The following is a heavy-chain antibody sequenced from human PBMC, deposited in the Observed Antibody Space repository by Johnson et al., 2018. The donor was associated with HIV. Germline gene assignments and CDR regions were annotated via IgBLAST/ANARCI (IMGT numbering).Heavy chain of an antibody. J-gene: IGHJ3*02. V-gene: IGHV3-33*01. CDR1: GFTFSSYG. CDR2: IWYDGSNK. Sequence: QVQLVESGGGVVQPGRSLRLSCTASGFTFSSYGIHWVRQAPGKGLEWVALIWYDGSNKYYADSVKGRFTISRDNSKNTLYLQMNSLRAEDTAVYYCASPLPTGTTSLDAFDIWGQGTMVTVSS. CDR3: ASPLPTGTTSLDAFDI. D-gene: IGHD1-7*01.